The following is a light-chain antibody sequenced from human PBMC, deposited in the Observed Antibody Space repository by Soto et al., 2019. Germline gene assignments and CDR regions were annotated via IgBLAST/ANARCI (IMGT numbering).Light chain of an antibody. CDR1: QNINRW. Sequence: DSQITQSPSTLAASVGDRITITCRATQNINRWLAWYQQKPGKATKVLLYDASSLESGVPSRFSGSGSGTEYTHTSTSLQPDDCATYYGQQYDGYFGPGTKVDFK. CDR3: QQYDGY. CDR2: DAS. V-gene: IGKV1-5*01. J-gene: IGKJ3*01.